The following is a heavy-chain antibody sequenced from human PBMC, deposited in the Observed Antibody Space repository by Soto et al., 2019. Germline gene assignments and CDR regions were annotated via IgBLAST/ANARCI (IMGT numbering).Heavy chain of an antibody. Sequence: EVQLLESGGDLIQPGGSLSLSCEPSGLTFNIYALPWVRQAPGKGLEWVSAISRYGDFTYYADSVEGRFTISRDNSKNTLYLQMNSLRAEDTALYYCAKDRYLDHDSRGYLFDNWGQGTLVTVSS. V-gene: IGHV3-23*01. CDR1: GLTFNIYA. J-gene: IGHJ4*02. D-gene: IGHD3-22*01. CDR2: ISRYGDFT. CDR3: AKDRYLDHDSRGYLFDN.